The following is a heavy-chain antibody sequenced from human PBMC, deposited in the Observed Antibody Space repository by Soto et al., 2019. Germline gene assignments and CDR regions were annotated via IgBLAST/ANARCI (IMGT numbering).Heavy chain of an antibody. CDR1: GFTFSSYW. Sequence: EVQLVESGGGLVQPGGSLRLSCAASGFTFSSYWMSWVRQAPGKGLEWVANIKQDGSEKYYVDSVKGRFTISRDNAKNSLYLQMNSLKAEDTAVYYCARVPRDGYNRGYFDYWGQGTLVTVSS. D-gene: IGHD5-12*01. V-gene: IGHV3-7*01. CDR3: ARVPRDGYNRGYFDY. J-gene: IGHJ4*02. CDR2: IKQDGSEK.